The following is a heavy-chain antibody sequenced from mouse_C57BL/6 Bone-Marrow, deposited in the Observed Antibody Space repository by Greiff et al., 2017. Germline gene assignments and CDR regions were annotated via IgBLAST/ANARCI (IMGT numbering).Heavy chain of an antibody. J-gene: IGHJ1*03. Sequence: EVKVVESGGGLVQPGGSMKLSCAASGFTFSDAWMDWVRQSPEKGLEWVAEIRNKANNHATSYAESVKGRFTISRDDSKSSVYLQMNSLRAEDTGIYYCTGPPLDYYGSSYWYFDVWGTGTTVTVSS. CDR3: TGPPLDYYGSSYWYFDV. CDR1: GFTFSDAW. D-gene: IGHD1-1*01. CDR2: IRNKANNHAT. V-gene: IGHV6-6*01.